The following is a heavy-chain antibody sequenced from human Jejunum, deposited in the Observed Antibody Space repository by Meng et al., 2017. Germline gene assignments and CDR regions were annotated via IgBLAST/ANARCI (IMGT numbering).Heavy chain of an antibody. CDR2: TYYSGRN. Sequence: QGKLQGAGPGLVKASATLSLTCTVSGVSITSSYWGWIRQPPGKGLEWIGSTYYSGRNDYNPSLSSRLTMSVDTSKSQFSLNLKSLTSADTAVYFCARVVGYSGYSDSWGQGTLVTVSS. CDR3: ARVVGYSGYSDS. J-gene: IGHJ4*02. V-gene: IGHV4-59*01. CDR1: GVSITSSY. D-gene: IGHD5-12*01.